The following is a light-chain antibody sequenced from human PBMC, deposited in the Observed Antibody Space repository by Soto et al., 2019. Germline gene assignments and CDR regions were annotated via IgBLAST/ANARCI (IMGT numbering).Light chain of an antibody. Sequence: QSALTHPASVSGSPGQSIAISCTGTSSDVGGYNYVSCYQQHPGKTPNLMIYDVSNRPSGVSNRFSGSKSGNTASLTISGLQDEDEADYSCSSYTSSSTWVFVGGTKLTVL. V-gene: IGLV2-14*01. CDR2: DVS. J-gene: IGLJ3*02. CDR1: SSDVGGYNY. CDR3: SSYTSSSTWV.